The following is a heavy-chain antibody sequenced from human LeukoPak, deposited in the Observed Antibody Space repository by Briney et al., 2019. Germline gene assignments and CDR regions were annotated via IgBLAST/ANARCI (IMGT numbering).Heavy chain of an antibody. CDR1: GGSISSYY. V-gene: IGHV4-4*07. CDR2: IYNSGST. D-gene: IGHD2-2*01. Sequence: PSETLSLTCTVSGGSISSYYGRWIRQPAGKGLEWIGHIYNSGSTNYNPSLKGRVTMSVATSKNQFSLHLSSVTAADTAVYYCATSAFVVPAPGLYYFDYWGQGTLVAVSS. J-gene: IGHJ4*02. CDR3: ATSAFVVPAPGLYYFDY.